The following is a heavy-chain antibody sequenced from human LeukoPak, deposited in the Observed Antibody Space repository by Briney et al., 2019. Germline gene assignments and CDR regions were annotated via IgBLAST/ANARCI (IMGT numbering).Heavy chain of an antibody. CDR1: GFNFNIYG. Sequence: PGGSLRLSCAASGFNFNIYGMNWVRQAPGKGLEWVSSISSESTNIYYTDSVKGRFTIARDNAKNSLYLQMSSLIPEDTAVYYCSRDGSGSGDVWGQGTLVTVSS. D-gene: IGHD2-21*02. V-gene: IGHV3-21*01. CDR3: SRDGSGSGDV. J-gene: IGHJ4*02. CDR2: ISSESTNI.